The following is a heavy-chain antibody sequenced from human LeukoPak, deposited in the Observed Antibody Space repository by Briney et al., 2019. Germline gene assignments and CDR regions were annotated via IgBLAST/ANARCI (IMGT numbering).Heavy chain of an antibody. CDR1: GXTFSSYE. V-gene: IGHV3-48*03. D-gene: IGHD1-26*01. CDR2: ISSSGSHR. Sequence: GGSLRLYCAASGXTFSSYEMNWVRQAPGKGLEGVSYISSSGSHRYYADSVKGRLTISRDNAKNSLYLQMNRLRAEDTAVYYCARDDGAVGATYYFDYWGQGTLVTVSS. CDR3: ARDDGAVGATYYFDY. J-gene: IGHJ4*02.